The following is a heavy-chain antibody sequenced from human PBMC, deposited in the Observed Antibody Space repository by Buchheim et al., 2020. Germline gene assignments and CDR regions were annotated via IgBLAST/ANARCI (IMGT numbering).Heavy chain of an antibody. CDR3: AGSLGYCSGGSCYGERQGFDY. V-gene: IGHV4-59*08. Sequence: QVQLQESGPGLVKPSETLSLTCTVSGGSISSYYWSWIRQPPGKGLEWIGYIYYSGSTNYNPSLKIRVTISVDTSKNQFSRKLSSVTAADTAVYYCAGSLGYCSGGSCYGERQGFDYWGQGTL. CDR1: GGSISSYY. D-gene: IGHD2-15*01. J-gene: IGHJ4*02. CDR2: IYYSGST.